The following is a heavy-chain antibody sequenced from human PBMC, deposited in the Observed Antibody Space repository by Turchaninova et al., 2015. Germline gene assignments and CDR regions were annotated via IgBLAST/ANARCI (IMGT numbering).Heavy chain of an antibody. V-gene: IGHV4-38-2*01. CDR3: VGSGGSGAPVDY. CDR1: GSSISSGSY. CDR2: IDNSGLT. Sequence: QVQLQESGPGLATPSETLSLTCAVSGSSISSGSYWGWVRTTTGKELEWFGSIDNSGLTYYNPSPKSRVSISINTSKNQFSLKLNSVTAADTAVYYCVGSGGSGAPVDYWGQGTLVTVSS. J-gene: IGHJ4*02. D-gene: IGHD2-15*01.